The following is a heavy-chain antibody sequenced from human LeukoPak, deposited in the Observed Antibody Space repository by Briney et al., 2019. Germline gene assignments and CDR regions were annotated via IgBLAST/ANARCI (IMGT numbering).Heavy chain of an antibody. CDR2: ISYDGSNK. D-gene: IGHD6-19*01. J-gene: IGHJ4*02. CDR1: GFTFSSYG. CDR3: AKGSGYVDY. Sequence: GGSLRLSCAASGFTFSSYGMHWVRQAPGKGLEWVAVISYDGSNKYYADSVKGRFTISRDNSKNTLYLQMNSLRAEDTAVYYCAKGSGYVDYWGQGTPVTVSS. V-gene: IGHV3-30*18.